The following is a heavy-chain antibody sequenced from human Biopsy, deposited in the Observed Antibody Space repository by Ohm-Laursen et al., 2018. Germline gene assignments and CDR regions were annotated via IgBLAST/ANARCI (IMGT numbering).Heavy chain of an antibody. J-gene: IGHJ2*01. CDR1: GDSISSYY. D-gene: IGHD3-22*01. CDR3: ARDRGYYSDRTVPGYCDL. V-gene: IGHV4-59*01. Sequence: GTLSLTCTVSGDSISSYYWSWIRQPPGKGLEWIGYVYYTGSTDYNPSLQSRVTISVDTSKNHFSLRLRSVTPADTAIYYCARDRGYYSDRTVPGYCDLWGRGTLVTVSS. CDR2: VYYTGST.